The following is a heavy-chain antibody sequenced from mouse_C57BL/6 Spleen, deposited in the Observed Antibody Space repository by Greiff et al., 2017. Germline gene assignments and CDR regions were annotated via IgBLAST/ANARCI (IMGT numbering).Heavy chain of an antibody. CDR1: GYAFTNYL. V-gene: IGHV1-54*01. Sequence: QVQLKQSGAELVRPGTSVKVSCKASGYAFTNYLIEWVKQRPGQGLEWIGVINPGSGGPNYNEKFKGKATLTADKSSSTAYMQLSSLTSEDSAVYFCARVGLLYFDYWGQGTTLTVSS. CDR2: INPGSGGP. CDR3: ARVGLLYFDY. J-gene: IGHJ2*01.